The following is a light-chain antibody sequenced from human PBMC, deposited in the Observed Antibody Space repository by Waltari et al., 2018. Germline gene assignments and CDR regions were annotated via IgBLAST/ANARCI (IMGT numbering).Light chain of an antibody. CDR1: QSISSW. J-gene: IGKJ1*01. Sequence: CRASQSISSWLAWYQQKPGKAPKLLIYKASSLESGVPSRFSSSGSGTEFTLTISSLQPDDFATYYCQQYNSYPWTFGQGTKVEIK. CDR2: KAS. V-gene: IGKV1-5*03. CDR3: QQYNSYPWT.